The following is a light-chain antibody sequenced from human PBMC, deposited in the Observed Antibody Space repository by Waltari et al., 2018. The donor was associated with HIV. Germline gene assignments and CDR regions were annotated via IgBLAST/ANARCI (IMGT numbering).Light chain of an antibody. Sequence: QSALTQPRSVSGSPGQSVTISCTGTSSDVGGYNYVSWYQQHPGKAPKLMIYDVSKRPSGGPDRFSGSTSGTTASLTISGLQAEDEADFYCCSYAGDYTFRFGGGTKLTVL. CDR3: CSYAGDYTFR. CDR1: SSDVGGYNY. CDR2: DVS. V-gene: IGLV2-11*01. J-gene: IGLJ3*02.